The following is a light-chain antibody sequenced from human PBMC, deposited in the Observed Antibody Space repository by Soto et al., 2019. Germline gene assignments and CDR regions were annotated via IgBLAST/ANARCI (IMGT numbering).Light chain of an antibody. CDR3: QQYSRSPHA. V-gene: IGKV3-20*01. Sequence: EVVLTQSPVTLSMSPGEKATLSCRASQSVSGNYLAWYQHQPGRAPRLLINAASDRVPGIPDRFVGSGSGTDFTLTITRLEPEDFAVYYCQQYSRSPHAFGPGTKLEVK. CDR1: QSVSGNY. J-gene: IGKJ1*01. CDR2: AAS.